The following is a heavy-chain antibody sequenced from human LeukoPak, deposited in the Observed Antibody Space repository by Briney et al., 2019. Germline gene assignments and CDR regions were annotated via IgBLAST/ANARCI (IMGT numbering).Heavy chain of an antibody. CDR3: ARDDTWPGYGMDV. D-gene: IGHD2-2*02. CDR1: GFTFSSYS. Sequence: GGSLRLSCAASGFTFSSYSMNWVRQAPGKGLEWVSYISSSSSTIYYADSVKGRFTISRDNAKNTLYLQMNSLRAEDTAVYYCARDDTWPGYGMDVWGQGTTVTVSS. V-gene: IGHV3-48*04. J-gene: IGHJ6*02. CDR2: ISSSSSTI.